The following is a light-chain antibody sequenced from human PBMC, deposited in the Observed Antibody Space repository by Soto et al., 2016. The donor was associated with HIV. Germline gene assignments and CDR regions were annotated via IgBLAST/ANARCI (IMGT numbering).Light chain of an antibody. CDR3: QVWHSSSDHRV. V-gene: IGLV3-21*02. Sequence: YVVTQPPSVSVAPGETATITCGGHNIRSYAVHWYRQRPGQAPVLVVSNDRDRPSGIPARFSGSNSGNTATLTISRVEAGDEADYHCQVWHSSSDHRVFGGGTKLTVL. J-gene: IGLJ3*02. CDR1: NIRSYA. CDR2: NDR.